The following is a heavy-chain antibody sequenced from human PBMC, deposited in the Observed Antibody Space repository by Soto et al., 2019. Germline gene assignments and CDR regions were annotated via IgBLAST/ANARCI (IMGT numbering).Heavy chain of an antibody. J-gene: IGHJ4*02. V-gene: IGHV1-69*06. CDR1: GSTFNNFA. Sequence: QVVLLQSGAEVKEPGSSVSVSCQVSGSTFNNFAFSWVRQAPGHGPEWMGGIVVDSNTAEYSQRLQDRVTITEDTSTDTLYMELGSLTFEDTAVYYCARAIKRWEVNYYFDFWGQGTLVTVSS. CDR2: IVVDSNTA. D-gene: IGHD1-26*01. CDR3: ARAIKRWEVNYYFDF.